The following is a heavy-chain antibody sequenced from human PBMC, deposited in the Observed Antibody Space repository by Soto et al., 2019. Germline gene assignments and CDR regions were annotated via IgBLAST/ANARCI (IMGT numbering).Heavy chain of an antibody. J-gene: IGHJ6*02. CDR1: GGSISSGGYY. CDR3: ARVSRIQLWFPYYYYGMDV. D-gene: IGHD5-18*01. CDR2: IYYSGST. Sequence: SETLSLTCTVPGGSISSGGYYWSWIRQHPGKGLEWIGYIYYSGSTYYNPSLKSRVTISVDTSKNQFSLKLSSVTAADTAVYYCARVSRIQLWFPYYYYGMDVWGQGTTVTVSS. V-gene: IGHV4-31*03.